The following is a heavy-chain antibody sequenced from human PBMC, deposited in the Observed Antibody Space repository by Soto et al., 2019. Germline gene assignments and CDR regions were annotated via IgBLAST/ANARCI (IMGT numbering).Heavy chain of an antibody. D-gene: IGHD3-9*01. CDR1: GFTFSSYA. V-gene: IGHV3-23*01. Sequence: SLRLSCAASGFTFSSYALSWVRQAPGKGLEWVSAISGSGASTYYADSVKGRFTISRDNSKNTLYLQMNSLRAEDTAVYYCAHFDWFIDYWGQGTLVTVSS. CDR2: ISGSGAST. J-gene: IGHJ4*02. CDR3: AHFDWFIDY.